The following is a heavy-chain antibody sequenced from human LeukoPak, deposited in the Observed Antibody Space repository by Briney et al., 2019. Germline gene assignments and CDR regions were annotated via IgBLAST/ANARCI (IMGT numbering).Heavy chain of an antibody. CDR1: GITFSSYS. J-gene: IGHJ4*02. V-gene: IGHV3-48*01. D-gene: IGHD3-22*01. CDR3: TTGKTYDSSAYYTRF. Sequence: GGSLRLSCVASGITFSSYSMNWVRQAPGKGLEWVSYISSFSGTINYADSVKGRFTISRDNANNSLYLQMNSLKTEDTAVYYCTTGKTYDSSAYYTRFWGQGTLVTVSS. CDR2: ISSFSGTI.